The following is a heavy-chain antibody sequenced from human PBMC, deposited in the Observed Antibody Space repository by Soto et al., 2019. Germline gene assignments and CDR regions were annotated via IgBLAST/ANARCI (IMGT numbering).Heavy chain of an antibody. CDR2: IIPVYGRS. CDR1: GGTFNSYT. V-gene: IGHV1-69*06. D-gene: IGHD5-18*01. Sequence: QEQLVQSGAEVKKPGSSVKVSCKASGGTFNSYTINWVRPAPGQGLEWMGAIIPVYGRSTYAQMFQGRVTFTADKSTNTIYMELSSLRSDDTAVYFCTRSGGYSYNLAFDHWGQGTLVTVSS. CDR3: TRSGGYSYNLAFDH. J-gene: IGHJ5*02.